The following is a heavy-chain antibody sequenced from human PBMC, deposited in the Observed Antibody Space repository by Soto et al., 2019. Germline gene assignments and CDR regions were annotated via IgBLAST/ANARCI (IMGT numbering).Heavy chain of an antibody. J-gene: IGHJ4*02. CDR3: AHIVVAGLGYYFDY. CDR2: IYWDDDK. CDR1: GFSLSSTRMA. D-gene: IGHD6-19*01. Sequence: ASGPTLVNPTQTLTLTCTFSGFSLSSTRMAVGWIRQPPGKALEWLALIYWDDDKRYSPFLKSRLTITKDTSKNQVVLTMSNMDPVDTARYYCAHIVVAGLGYYFDYWGQGTLVTVS. V-gene: IGHV2-5*02.